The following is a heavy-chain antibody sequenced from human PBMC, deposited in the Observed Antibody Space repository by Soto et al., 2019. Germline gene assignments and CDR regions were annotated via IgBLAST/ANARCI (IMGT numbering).Heavy chain of an antibody. J-gene: IGHJ4*02. CDR1: GFTFSNAW. CDR3: TTATPVHIYYYDSSGYYYVDY. V-gene: IGHV3-15*07. CDR2: IKSKTDGGTT. Sequence: GGSLRLSCAASGFTFSNAWMNWVRQAPGKGLEWVGRIKSKTDGGTTDYAAPVKGRFTISRDDSKNTLYLQMNSLKTEDTAVYYCTTATPVHIYYYDSSGYYYVDYWGQGTLVTVSS. D-gene: IGHD3-22*01.